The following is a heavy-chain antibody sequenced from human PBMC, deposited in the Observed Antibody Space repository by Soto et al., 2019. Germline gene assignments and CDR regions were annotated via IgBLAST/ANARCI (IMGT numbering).Heavy chain of an antibody. D-gene: IGHD3-22*01. CDR2: ISYDGSNK. V-gene: IGHV3-30*18. CDR3: AKDFPDGSYFRKGYYYGMDC. J-gene: IGHJ6*02. CDR1: GFTFSSYG. Sequence: GGSLRLSCAASGFTFSSYGMRWVRQAPGKGLEWVAVISYDGSNKYYADSVKGRFTISRDNSKNTLYLQMNSLRAEDTAVYYCAKDFPDGSYFRKGYYYGMDCWCQGTSVTVS.